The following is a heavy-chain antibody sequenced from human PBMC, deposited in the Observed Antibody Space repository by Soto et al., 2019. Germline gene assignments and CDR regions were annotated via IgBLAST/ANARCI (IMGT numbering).Heavy chain of an antibody. J-gene: IGHJ6*02. CDR1: GYTFSSYG. CDR3: ARDIVVVTAAYYYYGMDV. Sequence: VSVTVYCQAAGYTFSSYGISLVRQAPGQGLEWMGWISAYNGNTNYAQKLQGRVTMTTDTSTSTAYMELRSLRSDDTAVYYCARDIVVVTAAYYYYGMDVWGQGTTVTVSS. CDR2: ISAYNGNT. D-gene: IGHD2-21*02. V-gene: IGHV1-18*01.